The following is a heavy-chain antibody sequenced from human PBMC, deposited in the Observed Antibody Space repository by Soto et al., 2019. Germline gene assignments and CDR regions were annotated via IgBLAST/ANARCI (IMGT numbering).Heavy chain of an antibody. CDR1: GYTFTSYA. CDR3: AKGSEVARQELDY. V-gene: IGHV1-3*01. J-gene: IGHJ4*02. Sequence: SVKVSCKASGYTFTSYAMHWVRQAPGQRLEWMGWINAGNGNTKYSQKFQGRFTISRDNSKNTLFLQMNSLRVEDTAVYYCAKGSEVARQELDYWGQGTLVTVSS. CDR2: INAGNGNT. D-gene: IGHD2-15*01.